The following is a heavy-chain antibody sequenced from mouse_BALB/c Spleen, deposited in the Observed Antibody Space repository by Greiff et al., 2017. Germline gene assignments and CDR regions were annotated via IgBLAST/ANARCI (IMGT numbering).Heavy chain of an antibody. CDR3: ARSLSPYAMDY. CDR1: GFSLSTSGMG. Sequence: VKLMESGPGILQPSQTLSLTCSFSGFSLSTSGMGVSWIRQPSGKGLEWLAHIYWDDDKRYNPSLKSRLTISKDTSRNQVFLKITSVDTADTATYYCARSLSPYAMDYWGQGTSVTVSS. J-gene: IGHJ4*01. V-gene: IGHV8-12*01. CDR2: IYWDDDK.